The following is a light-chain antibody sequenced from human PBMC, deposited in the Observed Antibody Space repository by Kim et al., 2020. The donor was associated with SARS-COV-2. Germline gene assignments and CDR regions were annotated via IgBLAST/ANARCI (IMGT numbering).Light chain of an antibody. CDR1: QSVSSSY. CDR3: QQHGSSPPLT. Sequence: SPGERATLSCRASQSVSSSYLAWYQQKPGQAPRLLIYGASSRATGIPDRFSGSGSGTDFTLTISRLEPEDFAVYYCQQHGSSPPLTFGGGTKLEI. CDR2: GAS. V-gene: IGKV3-20*01. J-gene: IGKJ4*01.